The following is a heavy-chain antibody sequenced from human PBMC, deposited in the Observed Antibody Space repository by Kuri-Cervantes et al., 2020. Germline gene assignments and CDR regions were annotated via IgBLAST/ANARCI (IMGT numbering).Heavy chain of an antibody. CDR2: IISSSNPR. V-gene: IGHV3-48*04. CDR3: ARGHDSSGYYREA. CDR1: GFNFNFFS. Sequence: GGSLRLSCAASGFNFNFFSMNWVRKAPGKGLEWISYIISSSNPRYYADSVKGRFIISRDNAKNSLSLQMNSLRVEDTAVYYCARGHDSSGYYREAWGQGTLVTVSS. D-gene: IGHD3-22*01. J-gene: IGHJ5*02.